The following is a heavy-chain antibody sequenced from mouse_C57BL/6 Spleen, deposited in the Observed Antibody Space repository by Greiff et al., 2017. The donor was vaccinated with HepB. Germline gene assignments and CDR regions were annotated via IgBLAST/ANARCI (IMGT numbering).Heavy chain of an antibody. J-gene: IGHJ4*01. Sequence: VQLQQSGPELVKPGASVKISCKASGYSFTDYNMNWVKQSNGKSLEWIGVINPNYGTTSYNQKFKGKATLTVDQSSRTAYMQLNSLTSEDSAVYYCARPSYYSNYDYAMDYWGQGTSVTVSS. V-gene: IGHV1-39*01. CDR3: ARPSYYSNYDYAMDY. CDR1: GYSFTDYN. D-gene: IGHD2-5*01. CDR2: INPNYGTT.